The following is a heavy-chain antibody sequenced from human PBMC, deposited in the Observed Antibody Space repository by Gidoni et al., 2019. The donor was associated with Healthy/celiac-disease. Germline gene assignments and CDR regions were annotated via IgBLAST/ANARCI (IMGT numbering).Heavy chain of an antibody. V-gene: IGHV3-23*01. Sequence: EVQLLESGGGLVQPGGSLRRSCAASGFTFSSYAMSWVRQAPGKGLEWVSAISGSGGSTYYADSVKCRFTISSANSKNTLYLQMNSLRAEDTAVYYCAKSHRGTTAPGGLGWGQGTLVTVSS. CDR3: AKSHRGTTAPGGLG. CDR1: GFTFSSYA. J-gene: IGHJ4*02. CDR2: ISGSGGST. D-gene: IGHD4-17*01.